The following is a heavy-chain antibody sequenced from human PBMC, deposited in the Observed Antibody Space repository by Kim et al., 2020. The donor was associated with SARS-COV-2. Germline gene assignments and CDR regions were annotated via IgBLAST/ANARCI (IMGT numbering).Heavy chain of an antibody. CDR2: ISAGGSDT. V-gene: IGHV3-23*01. J-gene: IGHJ4*02. D-gene: IGHD6-25*01. CDR3: AKDYSAYPFDY. Sequence: GGSLRLSCAASGFTFSGSAMSWVRQAPGKGLEWVSAISAGGSDTFYADSVKGRFTISRDNFKNTLYMQLNTLRADDTAIYYCAKDYSAYPFDYWGQGTLV. CDR1: GFTFSGSA.